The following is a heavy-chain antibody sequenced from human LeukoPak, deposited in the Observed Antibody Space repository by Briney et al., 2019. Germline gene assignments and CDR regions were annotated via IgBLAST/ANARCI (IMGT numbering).Heavy chain of an antibody. CDR1: GDSVSSNSVA. D-gene: IGHD6-6*01. V-gene: IGHV6-1*01. Sequence: SQTLSLTCAISGDSVSSNSVAWNWIRQSPSRGLEWLGRTYYRSKWYNDYAVSVKSRITINPDTSKNQFSLQLNSVTPEDTAIYYCARGRDEYSSSLDYWGQGTLVTVSS. J-gene: IGHJ4*02. CDR2: TYYRSKWYN. CDR3: ARGRDEYSSSLDY.